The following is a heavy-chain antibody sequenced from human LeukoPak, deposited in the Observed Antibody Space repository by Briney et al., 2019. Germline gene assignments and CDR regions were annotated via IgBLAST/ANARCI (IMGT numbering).Heavy chain of an antibody. J-gene: IGHJ4*02. D-gene: IGHD1-26*01. CDR2: INPNSGST. CDR1: GYTFTRYY. CDR3: ARGKWELKKGLFDY. Sequence: ASVKVSCKASGYTFTRYYMHWVRLAPGQGLEWMGWINPNSGSTNYAQKFQGRVTMTRDTSISTAYMELSRLRSDDTAVYYCARGKWELKKGLFDYWGQGTLVTVSS. V-gene: IGHV1-2*02.